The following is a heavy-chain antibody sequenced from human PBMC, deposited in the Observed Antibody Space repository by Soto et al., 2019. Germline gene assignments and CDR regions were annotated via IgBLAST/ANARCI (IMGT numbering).Heavy chain of an antibody. CDR3: ARMSGTYYVPDY. CDR1: NASITSSGYY. D-gene: IGHD1-26*01. J-gene: IGHJ4*02. V-gene: IGHV4-31*03. Sequence: QVQLQESGPRLVEASQTLSLTCTVSNASITSSGYYWSWVRQPPGKRLEGIGYIYHSGSTFYSPSLQSRLTMSVDTSKNQFSLTLRSVTAADTAVYHCARMSGTYYVPDYWGQGTLVTVSS. CDR2: IYHSGST.